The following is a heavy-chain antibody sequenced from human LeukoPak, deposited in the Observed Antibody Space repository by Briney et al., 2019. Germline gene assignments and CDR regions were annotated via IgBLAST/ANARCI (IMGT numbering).Heavy chain of an antibody. V-gene: IGHV4-30-4*08. CDR2: IYYSGST. CDR1: GGSISNGDYY. Sequence: PSETLSLTCTVSGGSISNGDYYWSWIRQPPGKGLEWIGYIYYSGSTYYNPSLKSRVTISVDTSKNQFSLKLSSVTAADTAVYYCARALWEPTENYYYYMDVWGKGTTVTVSS. J-gene: IGHJ6*03. CDR3: ARALWEPTENYYYYMDV. D-gene: IGHD1-26*01.